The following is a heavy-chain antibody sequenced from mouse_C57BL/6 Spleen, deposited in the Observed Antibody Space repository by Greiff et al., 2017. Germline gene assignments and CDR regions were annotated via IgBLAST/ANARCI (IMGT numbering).Heavy chain of an antibody. Sequence: VQLQQPGAELVKPGASVKLSCKASGYTFTSYWMHWVKQRPGRGLELIGRIDPNSGGTKYNEKFKSKATLTVDKPSSTAYMQLSSLTSEDSAVYYCARRGYYDYDWFAYWGQGTLVTVSA. D-gene: IGHD2-4*01. CDR2: IDPNSGGT. V-gene: IGHV1-72*01. J-gene: IGHJ3*01. CDR3: ARRGYYDYDWFAY. CDR1: GYTFTSYW.